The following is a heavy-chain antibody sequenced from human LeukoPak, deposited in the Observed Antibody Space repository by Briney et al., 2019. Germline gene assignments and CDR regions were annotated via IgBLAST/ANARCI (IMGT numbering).Heavy chain of an antibody. CDR2: INPKSGDA. J-gene: IGHJ4*02. D-gene: IGHD3-10*01. CDR3: ARHRYQRYYYGSGSPEADY. V-gene: IGHV1-2*02. CDR1: GSTFSDYH. Sequence: GASVKVSCKASGSTFSDYHINWVRQASGQGPEWMGWINPKSGDAKYGQAFQGRVTMTRDTSISTAYMELNRLRFDDTAMYYCARHRYQRYYYGSGSPEADYWGQGTLVTVSS.